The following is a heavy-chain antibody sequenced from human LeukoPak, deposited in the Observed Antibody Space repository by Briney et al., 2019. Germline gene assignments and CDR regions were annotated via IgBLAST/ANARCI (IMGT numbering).Heavy chain of an antibody. CDR2: ISDNGAYT. J-gene: IGHJ4*02. Sequence: GGSLRLSCAASGFTFSGYGMSWVRQAPGKGLDWVSAISDNGAYTYYADSAKGRFTISRDNAKNSLYLQMNSLRAEDTAVYYCARDQADSSACAYWGKETLVTVSS. D-gene: IGHD6-19*01. CDR1: GFTFSGYG. V-gene: IGHV3-23*01. CDR3: ARDQADSSACAY.